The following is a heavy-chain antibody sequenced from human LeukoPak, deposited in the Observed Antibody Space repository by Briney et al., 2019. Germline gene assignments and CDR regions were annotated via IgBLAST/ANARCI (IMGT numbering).Heavy chain of an antibody. CDR1: GFSVSNNY. Sequence: PGGSLRLSCAASGFSVSNNYLSWVRQPPGKGLEWVSVIHSGGRTKYADSVRDRFTISRDTAKNPGYLQMDSLRVDDTDPVYWSRPGSASGYWVHWGQGTLVTVSS. D-gene: IGHD3-3*01. V-gene: IGHV3-66*01. CDR2: IHSGGRT. J-gene: IGHJ4*02. CDR3: SRPGSASGYWVH.